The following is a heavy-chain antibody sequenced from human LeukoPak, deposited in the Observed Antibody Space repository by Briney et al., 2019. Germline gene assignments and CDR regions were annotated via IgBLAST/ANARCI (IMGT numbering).Heavy chain of an antibody. V-gene: IGHV3-9*03. J-gene: IGHJ4*02. CDR2: ISWNSGSI. CDR1: GFTFDDYA. CDR3: AKDGDYYGSGSHFDY. D-gene: IGHD3-10*01. Sequence: GGSLRLSCAASGFTFDDYAMHWVRQAPGKGLEWVSGISWNSGSIGYADSVKGRFTISRDNAMNSLYLQMNSLRAEDMALYYCAKDGDYYGSGSHFDYWGQGTLVTVSS.